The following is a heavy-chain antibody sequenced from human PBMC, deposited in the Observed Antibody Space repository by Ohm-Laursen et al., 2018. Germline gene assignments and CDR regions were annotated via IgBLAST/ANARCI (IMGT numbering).Heavy chain of an antibody. V-gene: IGHV3-11*04. D-gene: IGHD3-10*01. J-gene: IGHJ4*02. Sequence: SLRLSCAASGFTFSDYYMSWIRQAPGKGLEWVSYISSSGSTIYYADSVKGRFTISRDNAKNSLYLQMNSLRVDDTAVYYCVRVRGAYYFDYWGQGTLVTVSS. CDR3: VRVRGAYYFDY. CDR2: ISSSGSTI. CDR1: GFTFSDYY.